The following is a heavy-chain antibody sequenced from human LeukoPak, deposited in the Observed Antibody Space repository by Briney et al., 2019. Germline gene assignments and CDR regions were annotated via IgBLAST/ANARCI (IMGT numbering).Heavy chain of an antibody. Sequence: GGSLRLSCAASGFTFSSYSMNWVRQAPGKGLEWVSYISSSSSTIYYADSVKGRFTISRDNAKNSLYLQMNSLRAEDTAVYYCARDPSIAAAGPLPFDYWGQGTLVTVSS. CDR3: ARDPSIAAAGPLPFDY. V-gene: IGHV3-48*01. D-gene: IGHD6-13*01. CDR1: GFTFSSYS. CDR2: ISSSSSTI. J-gene: IGHJ4*02.